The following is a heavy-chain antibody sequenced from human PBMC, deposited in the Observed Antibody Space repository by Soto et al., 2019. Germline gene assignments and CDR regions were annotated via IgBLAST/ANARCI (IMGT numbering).Heavy chain of an antibody. D-gene: IGHD4-4*01. CDR2: ISGSGGST. V-gene: IGHV3-23*01. CDR3: AKYARVRLTTGFDY. J-gene: IGHJ4*02. Sequence: GESLRLSCAASGFSFSNYGMSWVRQAPGKGLEWVSSISGSGGSTYYADSVKGRFTISRDNSKNTLYLQMKNLRAEDTAVFYCAKYARVRLTTGFDYWGQGTLVTVSS. CDR1: GFSFSNYG.